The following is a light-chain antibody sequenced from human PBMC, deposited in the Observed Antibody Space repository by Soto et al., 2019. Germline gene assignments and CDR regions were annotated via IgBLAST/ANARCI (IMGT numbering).Light chain of an antibody. CDR2: GNS. Sequence: QPVLTQPPSVSGAPGQRVTISCTGSSSNIGAGYDVQWYQQLPGTAPKVLIYGNSNRPSGVPDRFSGSKSGTSASLAITGLQAEDEADYYCQSYDSSLSGVVFGGRTKLTVL. V-gene: IGLV1-40*01. CDR3: QSYDSSLSGVV. J-gene: IGLJ2*01. CDR1: SSNIGAGYD.